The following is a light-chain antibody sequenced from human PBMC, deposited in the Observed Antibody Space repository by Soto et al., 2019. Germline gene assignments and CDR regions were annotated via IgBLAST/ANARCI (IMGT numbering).Light chain of an antibody. CDR1: QGIRND. CDR3: QHYNGFSWT. J-gene: IGKJ1*01. Sequence: ATQMTQSPSSLSASVEDRVTISCLASQGIRNDLAWYQQKKGKAPKLLIYQASTLETGVPSRFSGSGYGTEFNLTISSLQPDDFATYYCQHYNGFSWTFGQGTKVDIK. V-gene: IGKV1-13*02. CDR2: QAS.